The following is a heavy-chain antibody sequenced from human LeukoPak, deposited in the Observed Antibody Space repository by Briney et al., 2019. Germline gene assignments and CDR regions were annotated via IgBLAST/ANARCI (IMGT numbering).Heavy chain of an antibody. Sequence: GGSLRLSCAASGFTVSSNYMSWVRQAPGKGLEWVSYITSSSSIIYHGDSVKGRFTVSRDNAKNSLYLQMNSLRAEDTAVYYCARVGLWHYPVDSWGQGTLVTVSS. CDR3: ARVGLWHYPVDS. J-gene: IGHJ4*02. D-gene: IGHD1-7*01. V-gene: IGHV3-48*01. CDR1: GFTVSSNY. CDR2: ITSSSSII.